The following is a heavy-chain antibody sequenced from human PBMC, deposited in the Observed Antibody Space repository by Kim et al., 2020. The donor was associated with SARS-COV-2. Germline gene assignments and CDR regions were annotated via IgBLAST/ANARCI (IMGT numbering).Heavy chain of an antibody. J-gene: IGHJ4*02. CDR3: TKEGKY. CDR1: AFTFSNAW. Sequence: GGSLRLSCAASAFTFSNAWMTWVRQAPGKGLEWVGRIKSKTDGGATDSAAPGKGRFTISRDDSTNTLYLQMDSLKTDDTGVDYCTKEGKYWGQGTLVTVSS. CDR2: IKSKTDGGAT. V-gene: IGHV3-15*01.